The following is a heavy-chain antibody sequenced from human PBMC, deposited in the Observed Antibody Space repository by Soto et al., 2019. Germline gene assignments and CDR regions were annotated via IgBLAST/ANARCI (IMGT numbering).Heavy chain of an antibody. CDR2: IYYSGST. CDR1: GYSISSSNW. D-gene: IGHD6-13*01. V-gene: IGHV4-28*03. Sequence: SETLSLTCAVSGYSISSSNWWGWIRQPPGKGLEWIGYIYYSGSTYYNPSLKSRVTMSVDTSKNQFSLKLSSVTAVDTAVYYCARAGGSSWTLGYYYYYGRAVWGQVTTVTVS. CDR3: ARAGGSSWTLGYYYYYGRAV. J-gene: IGHJ6*02.